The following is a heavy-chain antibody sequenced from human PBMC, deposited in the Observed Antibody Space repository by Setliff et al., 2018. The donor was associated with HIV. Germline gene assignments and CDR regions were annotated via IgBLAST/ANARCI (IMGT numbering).Heavy chain of an antibody. CDR1: GGSITSSGYH. CDR3: PRHRGPPWDAFDI. J-gene: IGHJ3*02. Sequence: PSETLSLTCSVSGGSITSSGYHWGWIRQPPGKGLEWIGNIYYSGDTFYNASLRSRLTLSVHTSKNQFSLKLNSVTASDTAMYYCPRHRGPPWDAFDIWGQGTMVTVSS. CDR2: IYYSGDT. V-gene: IGHV4-39*01.